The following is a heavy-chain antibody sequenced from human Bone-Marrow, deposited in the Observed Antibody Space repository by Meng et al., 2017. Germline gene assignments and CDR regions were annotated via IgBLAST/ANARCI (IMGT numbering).Heavy chain of an antibody. D-gene: IGHD3-22*01. Sequence: QVQLQESGPGLVKPSETLSLTCTVSGGSISSYYWSWIRQPPGKGLEWIGYIYYSGSTNYNPSLKSRVTISVDTSKNQFSLKLSSVTAADTAVYYCARSSTADDYYDSSGFDYWGQGTLVTVSS. V-gene: IGHV4-59*08. CDR2: IYYSGST. CDR1: GGSISSYY. CDR3: ARSSTADDYYDSSGFDY. J-gene: IGHJ4*02.